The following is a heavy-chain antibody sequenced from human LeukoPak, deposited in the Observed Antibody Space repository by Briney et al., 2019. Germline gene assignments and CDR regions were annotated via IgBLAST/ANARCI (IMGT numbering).Heavy chain of an antibody. D-gene: IGHD3-22*01. Sequence: ASVKVSFKASGYTFTSYYMHWVRQAPGQGLEWMGIINPSGGSTSYAQKFQGRVTMTRDTSTSTVYMELSSLRSEDTAVYYCARDRFSFDSSGYSNWFDPWGQGTLVTVSS. CDR1: GYTFTSYY. J-gene: IGHJ5*02. CDR3: ARDRFSFDSSGYSNWFDP. V-gene: IGHV1-46*01. CDR2: INPSGGST.